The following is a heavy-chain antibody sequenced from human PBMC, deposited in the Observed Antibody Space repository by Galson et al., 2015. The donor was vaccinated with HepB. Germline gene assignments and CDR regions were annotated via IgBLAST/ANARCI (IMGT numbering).Heavy chain of an antibody. J-gene: IGHJ2*01. D-gene: IGHD7-27*01. V-gene: IGHV6-1*01. CDR3: ARAPTGGWYFDL. CDR2: TYYRSKWNN. Sequence: CAISGDSVSSNSAAWNWIRQSPSRGLEWLGRTYYRSKWNNDYAVSVKNRITINPDTSKNQFSLQLNSVTPEDAAVYYCARAPTGGWYFDLWGRGILDTVSS. CDR1: GDSVSSNSAA.